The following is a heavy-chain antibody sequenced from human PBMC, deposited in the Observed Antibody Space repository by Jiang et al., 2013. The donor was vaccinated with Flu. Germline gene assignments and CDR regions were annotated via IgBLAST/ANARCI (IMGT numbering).Heavy chain of an antibody. CDR1: GYSFTSYW. Sequence: GAEVKKPGESLKTSCKGSGYSFTSYWIGWVRQMPGKGLEWMGIIYPGDSDTGYSPSFQGQVTISADKSISTAYLQWSSLKASDTAMYYCARLYHSSGWYGVYRWDAFDIWGQGT. CDR3: ARLYHSSGWYGVYRWDAFDI. J-gene: IGHJ3*02. CDR2: IYPGDSDT. V-gene: IGHV5-51*01. D-gene: IGHD6-19*01.